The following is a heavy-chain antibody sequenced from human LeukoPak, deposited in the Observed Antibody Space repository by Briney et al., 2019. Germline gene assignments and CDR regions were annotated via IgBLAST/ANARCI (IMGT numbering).Heavy chain of an antibody. J-gene: IGHJ6*03. V-gene: IGHV4-59*11. CDR2: IYYSGST. CDR1: GGSISSHY. CDR3: ARAWGTNGVGDYYMDV. Sequence: PSETLSLTCTVSGGSISSHYWSWIRQPPGKGLEWIGYIYYSGSTNYNPSLRSRVTISVDTSKNQFSLKLSSVTAADTAVYYCARAWGTNGVGDYYMDVWGKGTTVTVSS. D-gene: IGHD2-8*01.